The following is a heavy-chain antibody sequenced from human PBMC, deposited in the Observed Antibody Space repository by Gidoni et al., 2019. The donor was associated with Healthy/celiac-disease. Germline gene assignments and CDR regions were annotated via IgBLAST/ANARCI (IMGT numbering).Heavy chain of an antibody. CDR1: GGSISSGGYS. Sequence: QVQLQESGPGLVKPSQTLSLTCTVSGGSISSGGYSWSWIRQHPGKGLEWIGYIYYSGSTYYNPSLKSRVTISVDTSKNQFSLKLSSVTAADTAVYYCAREMVQRTDGMDVWGQGTTVTVSS. J-gene: IGHJ6*02. CDR2: IYYSGST. D-gene: IGHD3-10*01. CDR3: AREMVQRTDGMDV. V-gene: IGHV4-31*03.